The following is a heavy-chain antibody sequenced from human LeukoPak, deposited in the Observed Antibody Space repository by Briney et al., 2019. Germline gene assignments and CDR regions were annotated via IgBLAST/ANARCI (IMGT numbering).Heavy chain of an antibody. J-gene: IGHJ4*02. CDR1: GFTFSSYG. V-gene: IGHV3-30*18. CDR3: AKDRGPTGTYYFDY. D-gene: IGHD1-1*01. CDR2: ISYDGSNK. Sequence: GGSLRLSCAASGFTFSSYGMHWVRQAPGKGLEWVAVISYDGSNKYYADSVKGRFTISRDNSKNTLYLQMNSLRAEDTAVYYCAKDRGPTGTYYFDYWGQGTLVTVFS.